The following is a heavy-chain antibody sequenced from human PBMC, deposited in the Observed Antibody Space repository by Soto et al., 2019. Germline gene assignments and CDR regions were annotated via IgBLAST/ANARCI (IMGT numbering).Heavy chain of an antibody. CDR2: IYTSGST. CDR1: GGPVGGQD. Sequence: TVGGGPVGGQDWKWSRQRAGCGLEWIGRIYTSGSTNYNPSLKSRVTMSVDTSKNQFSLKLSSVTAADAAVYCCARGRRYGYILPYYYGTDVCGRGTTVAVSS. D-gene: IGHD5-12*01. J-gene: IGHJ6*02. V-gene: IGHV4-4*07. CDR3: ARGRRYGYILPYYYGTDV.